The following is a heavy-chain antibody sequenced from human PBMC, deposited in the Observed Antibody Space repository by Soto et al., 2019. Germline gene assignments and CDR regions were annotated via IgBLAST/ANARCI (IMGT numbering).Heavy chain of an antibody. J-gene: IGHJ5*02. V-gene: IGHV5-10-1*01. CDR2: IDPSDSYT. D-gene: IGHD2-2*02. CDR1: GYSFTSYW. CDR3: ARHGPIVVVPAAIHTWFEP. Sequence: GEALKISCKGSGYSFTSYWISLVRQMPGIGLEWMGRIDPSDSYTNYSPSFQGHVTISADKAISTAYLQWSSLKASDTAMYYCARHGPIVVVPAAIHTWFEPWRKAPLVTVSS.